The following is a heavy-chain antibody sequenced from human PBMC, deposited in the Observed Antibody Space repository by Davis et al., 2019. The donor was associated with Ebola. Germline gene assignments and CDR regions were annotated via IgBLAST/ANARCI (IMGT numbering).Heavy chain of an antibody. Sequence: GGSLRLSCAASGFTFSGSAMHWVRQASGKGLEWVGRIRSKATSYATAYAASVKGRFTISRDDSKNTAYLQMNSLKTEDTAVYYCTGAPRGYSYGYGGDYWGQGTLVTVSS. CDR3: TGAPRGYSYGYGGDY. J-gene: IGHJ4*02. V-gene: IGHV3-73*01. CDR2: IRSKATSYAT. CDR1: GFTFSGSA. D-gene: IGHD5-18*01.